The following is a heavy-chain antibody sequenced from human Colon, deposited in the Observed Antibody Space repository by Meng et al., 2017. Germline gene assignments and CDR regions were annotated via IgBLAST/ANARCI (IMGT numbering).Heavy chain of an antibody. CDR2: INHSGST. Sequence: SQTLSLTCAVYGGSFSGYYWSWIRQPPWQGLEWIGEINHSGSTNYNPSLKSRVTISVDTSKNQFSLKLSSVTAADTAVYYFARGYGGNVDYWGQGTLVTVSS. J-gene: IGHJ4*02. V-gene: IGHV4-34*01. D-gene: IGHD4-23*01. CDR3: ARGYGGNVDY. CDR1: GGSFSGYY.